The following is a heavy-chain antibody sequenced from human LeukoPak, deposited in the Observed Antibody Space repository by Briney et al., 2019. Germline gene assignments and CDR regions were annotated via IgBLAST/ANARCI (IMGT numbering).Heavy chain of an antibody. Sequence: ASVKVSCTASASTFSTYAIHWGRQAPGQGLEWMGWISTGNGNTRYSKAFQDRVTITRDTSASTVYMELRGLRSEDMAVYYCARENYYRSGRFDRAYLDDWGQGNLVTVSS. CDR3: ARENYYRSGRFDRAYLDD. V-gene: IGHV1-3*03. CDR1: ASTFSTYA. CDR2: ISTGNGNT. D-gene: IGHD3-22*01. J-gene: IGHJ4*02.